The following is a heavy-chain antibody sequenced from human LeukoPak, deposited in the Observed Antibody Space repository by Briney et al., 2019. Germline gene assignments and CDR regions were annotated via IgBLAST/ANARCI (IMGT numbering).Heavy chain of an antibody. CDR1: GGSISSGDYY. V-gene: IGHV4-30-4*01. CDR2: IYYSGST. CDR3: ARGSRWAIYFDY. J-gene: IGHJ4*02. Sequence: PSETLSLTCTVSGGSISSGDYYWSWIRQPPGKGLEWIGYIYYSGSTYYNPSLKSRVTISVDTSKNQFSLELSSVTAADTAVYYCARGSRWAIYFDYWGQGTLVTVSS. D-gene: IGHD1-26*01.